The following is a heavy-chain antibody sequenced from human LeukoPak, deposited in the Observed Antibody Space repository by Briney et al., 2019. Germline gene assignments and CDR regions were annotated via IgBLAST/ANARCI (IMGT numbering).Heavy chain of an antibody. V-gene: IGHV4-59*08. CDR1: GGSISSYY. CDR2: IYYSGST. CDR3: ARGARAGYNLEPFDY. J-gene: IGHJ4*02. D-gene: IGHD5-24*01. Sequence: SETLSLTCSVSGGSISSYYWTWVRQPPGKGLEWIGYIYYSGSTKYNPSLKSRVTISVDTSKNQFSLKLSSVTAADTAVYYCARGARAGYNLEPFDYWGQGTLVTVSS.